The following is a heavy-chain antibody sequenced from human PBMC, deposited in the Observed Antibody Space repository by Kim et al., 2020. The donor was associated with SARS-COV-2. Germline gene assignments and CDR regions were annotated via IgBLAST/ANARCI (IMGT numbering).Heavy chain of an antibody. CDR2: ISDSGDSP. CDR1: GFTFSRYA. J-gene: IGHJ4*02. CDR3: AKDLSSIRDSAWGFDY. Sequence: GGSLRLSCAASGFTFSRYAMSWVRQAPGKGLEWVATISDSGDSPDFADSVKGRFTISRDNSKNTLYLQMNSLRAEDAAIYYCAKDLSSIRDSAWGFDYWGQGTLVTVSS. V-gene: IGHV3-23*01. D-gene: IGHD6-19*01.